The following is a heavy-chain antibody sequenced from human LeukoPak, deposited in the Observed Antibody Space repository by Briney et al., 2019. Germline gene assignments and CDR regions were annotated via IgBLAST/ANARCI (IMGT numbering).Heavy chain of an antibody. CDR2: IIPIFGTA. J-gene: IGHJ6*03. Sequence: SVKVSCKASGGTFSSYAISWVRQAPGQGLEWMGGIIPIFGTANYAQKFQGRVTITTDESTGTAYMELSSLRSEDTAVYYCARDLSMVRGVEGYYYYMDVWGKGTTVTVSS. CDR3: ARDLSMVRGVEGYYYYMDV. D-gene: IGHD3-10*01. V-gene: IGHV1-69*05. CDR1: GGTFSSYA.